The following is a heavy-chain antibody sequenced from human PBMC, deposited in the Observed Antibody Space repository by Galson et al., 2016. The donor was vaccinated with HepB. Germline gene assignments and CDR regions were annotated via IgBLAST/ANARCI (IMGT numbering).Heavy chain of an antibody. CDR2: ISYDGRNR. Sequence: SLRLSCAASRFTFSNYAMHWVRQAPGKGLEWVALISYDGRNRNHVDSVKGRFTISRDNSKNTLYLQMNSLRAEDTAVYYCARGFDYGESTPDSEYLQHWGQGTLVTVSS. V-gene: IGHV3-30*04. CDR1: RFTFSNYA. D-gene: IGHD4/OR15-4a*01. J-gene: IGHJ1*01. CDR3: ARGFDYGESTPDSEYLQH.